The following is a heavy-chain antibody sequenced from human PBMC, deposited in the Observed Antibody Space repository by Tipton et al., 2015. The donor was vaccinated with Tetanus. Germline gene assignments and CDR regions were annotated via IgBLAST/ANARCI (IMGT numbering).Heavy chain of an antibody. J-gene: IGHJ3*01. CDR2: ISSSGSTI. V-gene: IGHV3-11*01. Sequence: SGFTFSDYYMSWIRQAPGKGLEWVSYISSSGSTIYYADSVKGRFTISRDNANKSLYVQMDSLRPEDTALYYCARAVRGRDVFDLWGQGTMVIVSS. D-gene: IGHD3-10*01. CDR3: ARAVRGRDVFDL. CDR1: GFTFSDYY.